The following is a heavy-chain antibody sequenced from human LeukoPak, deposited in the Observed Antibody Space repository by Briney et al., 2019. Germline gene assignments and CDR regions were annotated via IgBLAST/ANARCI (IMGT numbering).Heavy chain of an antibody. Sequence: VASVKVSCKSSGYTFTTYGITWVRQAPGQGLEWKGWIRTYNGNTNYAQKLQGRVTMTTDTSTRTAYMELRSLSSDDTAMYSCASDRMDTGPYFDYWGQGTLVTVSS. D-gene: IGHD5-18*01. CDR2: IRTYNGNT. V-gene: IGHV1-18*01. J-gene: IGHJ4*02. CDR1: GYTFTTYG. CDR3: ASDRMDTGPYFDY.